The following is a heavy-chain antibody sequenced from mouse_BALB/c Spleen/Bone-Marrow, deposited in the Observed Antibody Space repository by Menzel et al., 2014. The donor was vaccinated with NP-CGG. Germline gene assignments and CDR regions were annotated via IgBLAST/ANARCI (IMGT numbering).Heavy chain of an antibody. J-gene: IGHJ2*01. Sequence: VKLVESGPELVKPGASVKISCKASGYAFSSSWMNWVKQRPGQGLEWIGRIYPGDGDTNYNGKFKGKATLTADKSSSTAYMQLSSLTSVDSAVYFCARNSYYGSSYNYFDYWGQGTTLTVSS. CDR1: GYAFSSSW. V-gene: IGHV1-82*01. D-gene: IGHD1-1*01. CDR2: IYPGDGDT. CDR3: ARNSYYGSSYNYFDY.